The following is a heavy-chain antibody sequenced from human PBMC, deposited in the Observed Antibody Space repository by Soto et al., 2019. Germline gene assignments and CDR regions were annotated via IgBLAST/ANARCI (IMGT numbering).Heavy chain of an antibody. CDR1: GGSVNNADYF. J-gene: IGHJ6*02. CDR3: ARDSDYGGSRGGMDV. CDR2: LYYSGST. Sequence: QVRLAESGPGLVKPSETLSLICSVSGGSVNNADYFWSWIRHHPENGLEWIGYLYYSGSTRYNPYGKTRATLSIDTSKNQFSLRLNAVTVADTAVYFCARDSDYGGSRGGMDVWGRGTTVTVSS. D-gene: IGHD4-17*01. V-gene: IGHV4-31*03.